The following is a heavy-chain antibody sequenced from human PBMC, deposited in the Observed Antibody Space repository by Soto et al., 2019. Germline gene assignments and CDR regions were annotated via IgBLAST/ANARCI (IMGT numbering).Heavy chain of an antibody. CDR3: AKGADYGSGSYLAYYFDY. Sequence: GGSLRLSCAASGFTFSSYAMSWVRQAPGKGLEWVSAISGSGGSTYYADSVKGRFTISRDNSKNTLYLQMNSLRAEDTAVYYCAKGADYGSGSYLAYYFDYWGQGTLVTVSS. D-gene: IGHD3-10*01. V-gene: IGHV3-23*01. CDR2: ISGSGGST. CDR1: GFTFSSYA. J-gene: IGHJ4*02.